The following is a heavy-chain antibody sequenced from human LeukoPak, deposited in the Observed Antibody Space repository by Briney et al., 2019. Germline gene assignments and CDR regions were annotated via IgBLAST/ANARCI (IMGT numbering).Heavy chain of an antibody. CDR2: ISSSSSYI. D-gene: IGHD6-13*01. Sequence: GGSLRLSCAASGFTFGSYSMNWVRQAPGKGLEWVSSISSSSSYIYYADSVKGRFTISRDNAKNSLYLQMNSLRAEDTAVYYCAKEVVAAAGDYYYYYGMDVWGQGTTVTVSS. J-gene: IGHJ6*02. CDR1: GFTFGSYS. V-gene: IGHV3-21*01. CDR3: AKEVVAAAGDYYYYYGMDV.